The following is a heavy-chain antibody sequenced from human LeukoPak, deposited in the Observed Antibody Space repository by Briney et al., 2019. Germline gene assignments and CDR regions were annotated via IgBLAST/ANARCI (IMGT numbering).Heavy chain of an antibody. D-gene: IGHD3-3*01. J-gene: IGHJ5*02. Sequence: GGSPRLSCAASGFTFSSYSMNWVRQAPGKGLEWVSAISGSGGSTYYADSVKGRFTISRDNSKNTLYLQMNSLRAEDTAVYYCAKGAAPGGDYDFWSGYYNNWFDPWGQGTLVTVSS. CDR3: AKGAAPGGDYDFWSGYYNNWFDP. CDR2: ISGSGGST. CDR1: GFTFSSYS. V-gene: IGHV3-23*01.